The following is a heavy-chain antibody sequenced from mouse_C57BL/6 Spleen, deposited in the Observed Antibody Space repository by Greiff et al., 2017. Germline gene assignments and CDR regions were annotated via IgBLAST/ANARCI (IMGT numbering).Heavy chain of an antibody. V-gene: IGHV7-3*01. Sequence: EVHLVESGGGLVQPGGSLSLSCAASGFTFTDYYMSWVRQPPGKALEWLGFIRNKANGYTTEYSASVKGRFTISRDNSQSILYLQMKALRAEDSATYYCARYGYYGSGYDAMDYWGQGTSVTVYS. D-gene: IGHD1-1*01. CDR2: IRNKANGYTT. CDR1: GFTFTDYY. CDR3: ARYGYYGSGYDAMDY. J-gene: IGHJ4*01.